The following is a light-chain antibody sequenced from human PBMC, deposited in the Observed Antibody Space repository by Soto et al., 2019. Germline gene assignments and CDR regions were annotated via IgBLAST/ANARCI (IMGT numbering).Light chain of an antibody. CDR3: QQYNNWRLT. Sequence: EIVMTQSPATLSVSPGERATLSCRARQSVSSNLAWYQQKPGQAPRLLIYGASTRATGIPARFSGSGSGTEVILTISSPESGDFAVYYCQQYNNWRLTFGEGTKVEI. J-gene: IGKJ1*01. V-gene: IGKV3-15*01. CDR2: GAS. CDR1: QSVSSN.